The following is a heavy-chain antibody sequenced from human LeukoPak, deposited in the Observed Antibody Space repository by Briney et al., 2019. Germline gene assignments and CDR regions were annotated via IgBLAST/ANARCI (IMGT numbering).Heavy chain of an antibody. D-gene: IGHD3-3*01. Sequence: SETLSLTCTVSGGSISSYYWSWIRQPPGKGLEWIGYIYYSGSTNYNPSLKSRVTISVDTSKNQFSLKLSSVTAADTAVYYCARGYDFWSGRRGTNWFDPWGQGTLVTVSS. CDR3: ARGYDFWSGRRGTNWFDP. J-gene: IGHJ5*02. CDR2: IYYSGST. V-gene: IGHV4-59*01. CDR1: GGSISSYY.